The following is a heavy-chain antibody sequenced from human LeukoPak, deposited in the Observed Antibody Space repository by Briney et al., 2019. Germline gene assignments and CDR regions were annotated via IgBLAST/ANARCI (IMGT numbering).Heavy chain of an antibody. J-gene: IGHJ4*02. D-gene: IGHD6-13*01. Sequence: GGSLRLSCAASGFTFRSYAMSWVRQAPGKGLEWVSGISPSGSNTYYAESLRGRFTVSRDNAKNTLYLQMKSLRAEDTALYYCAKDMRQQLEYDYWGQGTLVTVSS. CDR3: AKDMRQQLEYDY. CDR1: GFTFRSYA. CDR2: ISPSGSNT. V-gene: IGHV3-23*01.